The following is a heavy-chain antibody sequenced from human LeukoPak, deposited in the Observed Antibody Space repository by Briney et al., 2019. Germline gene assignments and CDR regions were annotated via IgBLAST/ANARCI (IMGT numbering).Heavy chain of an antibody. D-gene: IGHD6-13*01. Sequence: SETLSLTCTVSGGSIHSYWSWIRQPAGKGLAWIGRISGSGTITYNPALQSRLTISIDTSKNQFSLKLSSVTAADTAVYYCARSAAARYMDVWGKGTTVTVSS. CDR1: GGSIHSY. V-gene: IGHV4-4*07. J-gene: IGHJ6*03. CDR3: ARSAAARYMDV. CDR2: ISGSGTI.